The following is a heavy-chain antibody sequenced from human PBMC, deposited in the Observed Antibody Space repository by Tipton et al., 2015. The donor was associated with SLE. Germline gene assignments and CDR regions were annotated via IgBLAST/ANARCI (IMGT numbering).Heavy chain of an antibody. V-gene: IGHV4-38-2*02. CDR3: ATGHFDF. CDR1: LYSIGSGFY. D-gene: IGHD1-1*01. CDR2: MHHNGST. J-gene: IGHJ5*01. Sequence: TLSLTCTVSLYSIGSGFYWDWVRQAPGKGLEWVATMHHNGSTYYNPSLRSRVAVSMETSRNQFSLRLKSVTAADTAVYYCATGHFDFWGQGRLVTVSS.